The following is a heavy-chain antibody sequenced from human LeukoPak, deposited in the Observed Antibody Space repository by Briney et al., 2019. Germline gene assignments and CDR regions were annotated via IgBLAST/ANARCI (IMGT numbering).Heavy chain of an antibody. CDR3: ARRAVGNSHYYSMDV. CDR1: GYTFISYD. CDR2: MNPNSGNT. J-gene: IGHJ6*03. Sequence: ASVKVSCKASGYTFISYDINWVRQVTGQGLEWMGWMNPNSGNTGYAQKFQGRVTITRNTSISTASMELGSLRSEDTAVYYCARRAVGNSHYYSMDVWGKGTTVTVSS. V-gene: IGHV1-8*03. D-gene: IGHD6-19*01.